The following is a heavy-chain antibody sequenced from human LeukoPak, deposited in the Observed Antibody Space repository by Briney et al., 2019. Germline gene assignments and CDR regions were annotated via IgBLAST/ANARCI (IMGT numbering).Heavy chain of an antibody. CDR3: AREPAAAGKNWFDP. V-gene: IGHV3-48*04. CDR2: ISGSSATI. J-gene: IGHJ5*02. Sequence: GGSLRLSCAASGFTFSSYSMNWVRQAPGKGLEWVSYISGSSATIYYVDSVKGRFTISRDNAKNSLYLQMNSLRAEDTAVYYCAREPAAAGKNWFDPWGQGTLVTVSS. CDR1: GFTFSSYS. D-gene: IGHD6-25*01.